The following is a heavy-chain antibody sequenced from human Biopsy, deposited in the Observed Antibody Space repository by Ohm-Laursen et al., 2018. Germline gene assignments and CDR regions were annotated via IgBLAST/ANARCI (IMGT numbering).Heavy chain of an antibody. CDR2: MNPDSGNT. CDR1: GYPFTFYE. J-gene: IGHJ4*02. Sequence: GSSVKVSCKTSGYPFTFYEINWVRQATGQGLEWLGWMNPDSGNTGSAQKFHDRVTTTMNTSINTAYLELSSLRSEDTAVYYCARFDNGFDKWGQGTLVTVSS. D-gene: IGHD2-8*01. CDR3: ARFDNGFDK. V-gene: IGHV1-8*01.